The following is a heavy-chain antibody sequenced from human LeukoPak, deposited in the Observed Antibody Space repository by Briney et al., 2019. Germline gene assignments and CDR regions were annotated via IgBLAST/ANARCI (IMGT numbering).Heavy chain of an antibody. Sequence: SETLSHTCAVYGGSFSGYYWSWIRQPPGKGLEWIGEINHSGSTNYNPSLKSRVTMSVDTSKNQFSLKLSSVTAADTAVYYCVRRRYYYGSGSTFDYWGQGTLVTVSS. J-gene: IGHJ4*02. CDR2: INHSGST. CDR1: GGSFSGYY. CDR3: VRRRYYYGSGSTFDY. V-gene: IGHV4-34*01. D-gene: IGHD3-10*01.